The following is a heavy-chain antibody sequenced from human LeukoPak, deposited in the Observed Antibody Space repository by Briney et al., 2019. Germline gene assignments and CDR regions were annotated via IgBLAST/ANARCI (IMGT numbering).Heavy chain of an antibody. CDR1: GFTFSSYG. J-gene: IGHJ4*02. D-gene: IGHD2-15*01. CDR3: AKGLGYCSGGSCYFDY. V-gene: IGHV3-30*18. Sequence: GGSLRLSCAASGFTFSSYGMHWVRQAPGKGLEWVAVISYDGSNTYYADSVKGRFTISRDNSTNTLYLQMNSLRAEDTAVYYCAKGLGYCSGGSCYFDYWGQGTLVTVSS. CDR2: ISYDGSNT.